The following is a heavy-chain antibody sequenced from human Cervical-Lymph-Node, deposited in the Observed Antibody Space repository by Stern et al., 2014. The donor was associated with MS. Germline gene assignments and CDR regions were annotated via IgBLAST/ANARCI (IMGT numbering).Heavy chain of an antibody. V-gene: IGHV3-30*03. CDR1: GFNFRSYG. J-gene: IGHJ4*02. CDR3: ARDYEDTSMLFDH. D-gene: IGHD2-8*01. CDR2: ISYDGNHK. Sequence: VQLVESGGAVVQPGRSLRLSCAASGFNFRSYGMPWVRQAPGKGLAWVTVISYDGNHKYYAASVKGRFTISRDNSKNTLHLQMNSVTPDDTAIYYCARDYEDTSMLFDHWGQGTLVTVSS.